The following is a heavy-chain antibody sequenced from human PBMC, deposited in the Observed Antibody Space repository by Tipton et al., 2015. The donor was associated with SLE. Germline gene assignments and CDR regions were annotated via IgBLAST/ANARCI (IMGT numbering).Heavy chain of an antibody. Sequence: TLSLTCAVYGGSFSGYYWSWIRQPPGKGLEWIGEINHSGSTNYNPSLKSRVTISLDKSKNHFSLTMSSVTAADTAMYYCARVEGNYYDGGGYPGYLEQWGQGTL. CDR2: INHSGST. V-gene: IGHV4-34*01. CDR1: GGSFSGYY. D-gene: IGHD3-22*01. J-gene: IGHJ1*01. CDR3: ARVEGNYYDGGGYPGYLEQ.